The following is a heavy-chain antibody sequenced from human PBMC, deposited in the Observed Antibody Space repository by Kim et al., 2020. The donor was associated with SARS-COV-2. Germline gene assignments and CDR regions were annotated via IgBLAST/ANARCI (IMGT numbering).Heavy chain of an antibody. CDR3: ARDGGGSYYNWFDP. D-gene: IGHD1-26*01. Sequence: GGSLRLSCAASGFTFSSYAMHWVRQAPGKGLEWVAVISYDGSNKYYADSVKGRFTISRDNSKNTLYLQMNSLRAEDTAVYYCARDGGGSYYNWFDPWGQGTRVTVSS. V-gene: IGHV3-30-3*01. CDR1: GFTFSSYA. CDR2: ISYDGSNK. J-gene: IGHJ5*02.